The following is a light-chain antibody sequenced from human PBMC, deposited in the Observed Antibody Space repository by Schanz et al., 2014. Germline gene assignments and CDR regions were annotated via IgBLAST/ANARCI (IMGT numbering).Light chain of an antibody. CDR1: EDVSSW. J-gene: IGKJ5*01. Sequence: DIQMTQSPSSVSASVGDRVTITCRASEDVSSWLAWYQQKPGEAPKLLISAASTLQSGVPSRFSGSGSGTDFTLTISSLQSEDFATYYCQQANSFPITFGQGTRLEIK. CDR3: QQANSFPIT. CDR2: AAS. V-gene: IGKV1D-12*01.